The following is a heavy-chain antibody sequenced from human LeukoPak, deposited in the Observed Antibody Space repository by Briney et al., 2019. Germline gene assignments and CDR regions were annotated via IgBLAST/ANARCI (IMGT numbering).Heavy chain of an antibody. J-gene: IGHJ4*02. CDR2: INHDGSVK. CDR1: GFTFRSYW. D-gene: IGHD3-22*01. CDR3: ATSRDSSGVD. V-gene: IGHV3-7*01. Sequence: GGSLRLSCAASGFTFRSYWMSWVRQAPGKGLEWVANINHDGSVKYYLDSVKGRFTISRDNAKNSLYLQMNSLRAEDTAVYYCATSRDSSGVDWGQGNLVTVSS.